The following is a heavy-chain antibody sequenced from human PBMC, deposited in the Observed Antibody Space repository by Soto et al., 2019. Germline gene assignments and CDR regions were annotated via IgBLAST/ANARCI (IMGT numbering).Heavy chain of an antibody. Sequence: QVQLQESGPGLVKPSETLSLTCTVSGGSVSSGSYYWSWIRQPPGKGLEWIGYIYYSGSTNYNPSLKSRVPISVDTSKNQFSLKLSSVTAADTAVYYCARVIAVAGTRTVGFDPWGQGTLVTVSS. V-gene: IGHV4-61*01. CDR1: GGSVSSGSYY. J-gene: IGHJ5*02. CDR2: IYYSGST. D-gene: IGHD6-19*01. CDR3: ARVIAVAGTRTVGFDP.